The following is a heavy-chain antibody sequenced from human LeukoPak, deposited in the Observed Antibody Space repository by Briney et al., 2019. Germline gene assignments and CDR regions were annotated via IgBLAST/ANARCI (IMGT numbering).Heavy chain of an antibody. V-gene: IGHV3-23*01. D-gene: IGHD1-26*01. CDR3: AKDPGTLDY. Sequence: GGSLRLSCAASGFTFGNYAMSWVRQAPGKGLEWVSTISDRGGSTYFADSVKGRFTISRDNSKNTLYLQMSSLRAEDTAVYSCAKDPGTLDYWGREPWSPSPQ. CDR2: ISDRGGST. CDR1: GFTFGNYA. J-gene: IGHJ4*02.